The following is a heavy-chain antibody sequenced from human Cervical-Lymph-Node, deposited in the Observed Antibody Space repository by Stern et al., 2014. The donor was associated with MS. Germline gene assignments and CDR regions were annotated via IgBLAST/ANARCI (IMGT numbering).Heavy chain of an antibody. CDR1: GYSFTAYY. CDR3: ARERHSMDV. V-gene: IGHV1-2*02. Sequence: VLLVVSGAEVKKPGASVKVSCKASGYSFTAYYMHWVRQAPGQGLEWMGWIDPNSGGTKSAQNFQGRVTMTRDTSISTFYMELSGLTSDDTAVFYCARERHSMDVWGQGTTVTVSS. J-gene: IGHJ6*02. CDR2: IDPNSGGT.